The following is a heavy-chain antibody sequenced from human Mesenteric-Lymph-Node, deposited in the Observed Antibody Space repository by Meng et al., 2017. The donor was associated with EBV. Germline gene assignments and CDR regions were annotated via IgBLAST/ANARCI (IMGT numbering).Heavy chain of an antibody. CDR3: ARGLGAPNLYYDSNALDY. D-gene: IGHD3-22*01. CDR2: LNRSGNT. Sequence: QVQLQQRGAGLLKPSETLSLTCAVYGGSFSGQYWSWIRQPPGKGLEWIGELNRSGNTNYNPFFKGRVTISVDTSKNQFSLKLSSVTAADTAVYYCARGLGAPNLYYDSNALDYWGQGTLVTVSS. CDR1: GGSFSGQY. V-gene: IGHV4-34*01. J-gene: IGHJ4*02.